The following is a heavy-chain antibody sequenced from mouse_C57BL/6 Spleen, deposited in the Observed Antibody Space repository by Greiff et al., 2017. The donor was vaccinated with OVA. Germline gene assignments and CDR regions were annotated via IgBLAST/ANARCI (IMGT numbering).Heavy chain of an antibody. Sequence: EVQLVESGPELVKPGASVKMSCKASGYTFTDYNMHWVKQSHGKSLEWIGYINPNNGGTSYNQKFKGKATLTVNKSSSTAYMELRSLTSEESAVYYCAREGVYYDYEGNAMDYWGQGTSVTVSS. CDR3: AREGVYYDYEGNAMDY. CDR2: INPNNGGT. V-gene: IGHV1-22*01. D-gene: IGHD2-4*01. CDR1: GYTFTDYN. J-gene: IGHJ4*01.